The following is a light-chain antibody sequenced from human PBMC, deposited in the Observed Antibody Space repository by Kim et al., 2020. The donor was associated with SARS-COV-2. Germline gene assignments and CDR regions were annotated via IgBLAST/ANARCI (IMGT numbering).Light chain of an antibody. J-gene: IGKJ5*01. Sequence: ASVGDRVTITCQASEDVSDYFNWYHQKPGEAPKVLIRDAANLESGVPSRFSRGGYGTEFSLTISSVQPEDMGTYYCQQYDAPPFTFGQGTRLEIK. CDR3: QQYDAPPFT. V-gene: IGKV1-33*01. CDR1: EDVSDY. CDR2: DAA.